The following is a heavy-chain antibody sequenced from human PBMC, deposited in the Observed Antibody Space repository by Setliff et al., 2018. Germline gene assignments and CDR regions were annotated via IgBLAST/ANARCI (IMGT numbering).Heavy chain of an antibody. D-gene: IGHD3-10*01. CDR2: INPHGSEK. J-gene: IGHJ4*02. CDR1: GLSYTNDW. Sequence: GGSLRLSCTASGLSYTNDWVSWVRQAPGKGLEWLASINPHGSEKYYADSVKGRFTISRDNAKNSLSLQMNTLRTEDTAVYYCFGAGTCSYWGQGTLVTVSS. CDR3: FGAGTCSY. V-gene: IGHV3-7*01.